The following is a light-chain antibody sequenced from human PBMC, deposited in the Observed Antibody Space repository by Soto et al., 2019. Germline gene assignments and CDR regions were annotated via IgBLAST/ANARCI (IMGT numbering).Light chain of an antibody. CDR1: QSISTW. Sequence: DIQMTQSPSTLSASLGDRVTITCRASQSISTWLAWYQQKPGKAPNLLIYAASTLQSGVPSRFNASGSGTDFTLTISRLQPEGCATYYCQQDLRPPLTFGPGTNVDIK. J-gene: IGKJ3*01. CDR2: AAS. V-gene: IGKV1-39*01. CDR3: QQDLRPPLT.